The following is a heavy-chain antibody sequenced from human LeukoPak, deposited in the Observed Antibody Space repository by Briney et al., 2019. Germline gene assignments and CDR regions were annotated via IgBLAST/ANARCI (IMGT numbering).Heavy chain of an antibody. D-gene: IGHD1-26*01. CDR3: ARDRIVAPEGGDY. J-gene: IGHJ4*02. CDR1: GYTFTSYG. CDR2: ISAYNGNT. V-gene: IGHV1-18*01. Sequence: LRASVKVSCKASGYTFTSYGISWVRQAPGQGLEWMGWISAYNGNTNYAQKLQGRVTMATDTSTSTAYMELRSLRSDDTAVYYCARDRIVAPEGGDYWGQGTLVTVSS.